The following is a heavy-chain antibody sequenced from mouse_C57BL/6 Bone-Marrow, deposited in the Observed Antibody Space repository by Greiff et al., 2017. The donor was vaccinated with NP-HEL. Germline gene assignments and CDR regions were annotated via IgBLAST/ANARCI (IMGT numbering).Heavy chain of an antibody. V-gene: IGHV1-82*01. CDR1: GYAFSSSW. Sequence: VQLQESRPELVKPGASVKISCKASGYAFSSSWMNWVKQRPGKGLEWIGRIYPGDGDTNYNGKFKGKATLTADKSSSTAYMQLSSLTSEDSAVYFCARRGDYWGQGTSVTVSS. CDR3: ARRGDY. J-gene: IGHJ4*01. CDR2: IYPGDGDT.